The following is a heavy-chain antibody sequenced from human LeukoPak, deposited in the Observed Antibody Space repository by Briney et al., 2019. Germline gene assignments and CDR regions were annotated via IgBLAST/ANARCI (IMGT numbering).Heavy chain of an antibody. CDR3: ARDVPIFGVGYYMDV. Sequence: PSETLSLTCTVSGGSLSSSSYYWGWIRQPPGKGLEWIGSIYYSGSTNYNPSLKSRVTISVDTSKNQFSLKLSSVTAADTAVYYCARDVPIFGVGYYMDVWGKGTTVTVSS. CDR1: GGSLSSSSYY. V-gene: IGHV4-39*07. CDR2: IYYSGST. D-gene: IGHD3-3*01. J-gene: IGHJ6*03.